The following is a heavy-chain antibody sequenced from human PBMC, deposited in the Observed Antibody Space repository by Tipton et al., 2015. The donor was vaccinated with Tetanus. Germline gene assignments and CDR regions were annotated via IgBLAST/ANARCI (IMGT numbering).Heavy chain of an antibody. Sequence: TLSLTCAVYGGSFSGYYWSWIRQPPGKGLERIGEINHSGSTNYNPSLKSRVTISVDTSKNQFSLKLSSVTAADTAVYYCAISSSWRVDAFDIWGQGTMVTVSS. CDR3: AISSSWRVDAFDI. J-gene: IGHJ3*02. CDR1: GGSFSGYY. CDR2: INHSGST. V-gene: IGHV4-34*01. D-gene: IGHD6-13*01.